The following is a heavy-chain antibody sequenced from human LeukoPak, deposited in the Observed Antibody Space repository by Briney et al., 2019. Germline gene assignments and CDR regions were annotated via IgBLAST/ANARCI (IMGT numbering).Heavy chain of an antibody. CDR2: IYTSGST. V-gene: IGHV4-61*02. CDR3: ARGTVRPY. D-gene: IGHD3-10*01. J-gene: IGHJ4*02. Sequence: PSQTLSLTCTVSGGSISSDSYYWSWIRQPAGKGLEWIGRIYTSGSTNYNPSLKSRATISVDTSKNQFSLKLSSVTAADTAVYYCARGTVRPYWGQGTLVTVSS. CDR1: GGSISSDSYY.